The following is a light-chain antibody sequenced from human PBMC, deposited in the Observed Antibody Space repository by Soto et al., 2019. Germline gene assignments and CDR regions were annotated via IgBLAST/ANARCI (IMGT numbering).Light chain of an antibody. J-gene: IGKJ1*01. CDR3: QQSYNAPPT. CDR2: AAS. CDR1: QPISTY. V-gene: IGKV1-39*01. Sequence: DIQMTQSPSSLSASEGRRLIISCRASQPISTYLNWFQQKPGKAPKLLIYAASTLQSGVPSRFSGSGYGTEFTLAISTLEPEDLATYYCQQSYNAPPTFGQGTKVDIK.